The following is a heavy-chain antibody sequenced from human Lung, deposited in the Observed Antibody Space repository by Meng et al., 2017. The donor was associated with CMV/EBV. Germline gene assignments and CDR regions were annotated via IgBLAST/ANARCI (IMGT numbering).Heavy chain of an antibody. J-gene: IGHJ6*02. CDR3: ARVSGIAVAGTLGFGYYYYGMDV. D-gene: IGHD6-19*01. CDR2: IKQDGSEK. CDR1: GFTFSSYW. V-gene: IGHV3-7*01. Sequence: GGSLRLSCAASGFTFSSYWMSWVRQAPGKGLEWVANIKQDGSEKYYVDSVKGRFTISRDNAKNSLYLQMNSLRAEDTAVYYCARVSGIAVAGTLGFGYYYYGMDVWGQGTXVTVYS.